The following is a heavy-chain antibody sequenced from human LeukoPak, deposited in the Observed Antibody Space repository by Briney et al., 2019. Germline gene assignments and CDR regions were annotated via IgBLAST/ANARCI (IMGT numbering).Heavy chain of an antibody. J-gene: IGHJ4*02. CDR3: ARDEGVLRFLEY. Sequence: SETLSLTCTVSGDSISSASYYWSWIRQPAGKGLEWIGRIYTSGSTNYNPSLKSRVTMSLDASRNQFSLRLTSVTAADTAVYFCARDEGVLRFLEYWGQGIQVTVSS. V-gene: IGHV4-61*02. D-gene: IGHD3-3*01. CDR2: IYTSGST. CDR1: GDSISSASYY.